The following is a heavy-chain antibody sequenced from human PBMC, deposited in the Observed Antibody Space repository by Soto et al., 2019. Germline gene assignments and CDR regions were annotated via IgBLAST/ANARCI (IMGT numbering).Heavy chain of an antibody. CDR2: DGAGGTI. J-gene: IGHJ4*02. D-gene: IGHD4-17*01. V-gene: IGHV3-48*02. CDR1: GFTLSSYS. CDR3: ARQGPYGDHAD. Sequence: EVQLAESGGGLVQPGGSLKVSCVVSGFTLSSYSMNWVRQAPGKGLEWVSHDGAGGTILYADSVKGRFTVSRDNAKNSLYLQMNSRRDEDTAVYYCARQGPYGDHADWGQGTLVTVSS.